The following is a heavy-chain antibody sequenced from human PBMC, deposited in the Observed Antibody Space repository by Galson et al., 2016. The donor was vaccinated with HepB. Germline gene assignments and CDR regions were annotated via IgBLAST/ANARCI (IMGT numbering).Heavy chain of an antibody. J-gene: IGHJ4*02. CDR3: ARHSISPGDY. CDR1: GSSSSAYW. D-gene: IGHD6-6*01. V-gene: IGHV3-7*03. Sequence: SLRLSCAASGSSSSAYWMTWVRQAPGRGLEWVANINQDGSKTNYVDSVKGRFTFSRDNAKDSVYLQMNSLRAEDTAVYYCARHSISPGDYWGQGTLVTVSS. CDR2: INQDGSKT.